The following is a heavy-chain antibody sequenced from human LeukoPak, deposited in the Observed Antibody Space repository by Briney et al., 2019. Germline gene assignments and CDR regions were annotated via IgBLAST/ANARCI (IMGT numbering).Heavy chain of an antibody. Sequence: VASVKVSFKASGYTFTSYYMHWVRQAPGQGLEWMGIINPSGGSTSYAQKFQGRVTMTRDTSTSTAYMELSSLRYEDTAVYYCARGGYYGVGDYWGQGTLVTVPS. CDR1: GYTFTSYY. V-gene: IGHV1-46*01. J-gene: IGHJ4*02. D-gene: IGHD3-22*01. CDR3: ARGGYYGVGDY. CDR2: INPSGGST.